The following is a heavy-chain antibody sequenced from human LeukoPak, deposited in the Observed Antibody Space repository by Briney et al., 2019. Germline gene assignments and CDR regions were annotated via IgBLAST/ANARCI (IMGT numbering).Heavy chain of an antibody. V-gene: IGHV3-23*01. J-gene: IGHJ3*02. Sequence: GGSLRLSCAASGSTFSSYAMSWVRQAPGKGLEWVSAISGSGGSTYYADSVKGRFSISRDNSKNTLYLQMNSLRAEDTALYYCAKVAIPDYGDYRGDAFDIWGQGTMVTVSS. CDR2: ISGSGGST. CDR1: GSTFSSYA. CDR3: AKVAIPDYGDYRGDAFDI. D-gene: IGHD4-17*01.